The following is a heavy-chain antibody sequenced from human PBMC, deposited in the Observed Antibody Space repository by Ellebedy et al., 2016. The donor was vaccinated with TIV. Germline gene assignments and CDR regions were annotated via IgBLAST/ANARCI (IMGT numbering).Heavy chain of an antibody. D-gene: IGHD6-13*01. CDR1: GYSFTSYW. V-gene: IGHV5-51*01. CDR2: ILPANSDI. CDR3: ARTSGYSGNWGLDL. J-gene: IGHJ5*02. Sequence: GESLKISCQVFGYSFTSYWVGWVRPMPGKGLEWMGIILPANSDIRSSPSFEGQVTISADKSISTAYLQWSSLKASDTAVYYCARTSGYSGNWGLDLWGQGTLVTVSS.